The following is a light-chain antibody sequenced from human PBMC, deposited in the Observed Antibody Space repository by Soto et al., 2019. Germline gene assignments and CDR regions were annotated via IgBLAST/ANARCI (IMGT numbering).Light chain of an antibody. CDR1: ESVSSNY. J-gene: IGKJ1*01. CDR2: AAS. CDR3: QQYGSAPWT. Sequence: EIVLTQSPGTLSSSPGERATLSCRASESVSSNYLAWYQQRPGQAPRLLIYAASNRARGIPDRFGGRGSGTDFTLAVSRLEPEDCAVYYCQQYGSAPWTFGQVTKV. V-gene: IGKV3-20*01.